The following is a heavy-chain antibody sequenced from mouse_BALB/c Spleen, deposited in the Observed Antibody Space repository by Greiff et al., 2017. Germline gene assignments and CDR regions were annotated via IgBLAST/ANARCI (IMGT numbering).Heavy chain of an antibody. CDR1: GYSITSDYA. CDR3: ARSGGNPFAY. D-gene: IGHD1-1*02. J-gene: IGHJ3*01. CDR2: ISYSGST. V-gene: IGHV3-2*02. Sequence: EVMLVESGPGLVKPSQSLSLTCTVTGYSITSDYAWNWIRQFPGNKLEWMGYISYSGSTSYNPSLKSRISITRDTSKNQFFLQLNSVTTEDTATYYCARSGGNPFAYWGQGTLVTVSA.